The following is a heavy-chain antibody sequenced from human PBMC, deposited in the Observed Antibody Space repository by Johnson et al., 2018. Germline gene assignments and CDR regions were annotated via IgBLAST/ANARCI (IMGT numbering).Heavy chain of an antibody. J-gene: IGHJ6*02. Sequence: QVQLVQSGAEVKKPGSSVKVSCKASGGPFSSYAISWVRQAPGQGLEWMGGIIPIFETVNYAQKFQGRATITADESTSPAYREMRSVIFEDTAVYYCARDPLDSSWYYSYGRNVWGQGTTVTVSS. CDR2: IIPIFETV. V-gene: IGHV1-69*01. D-gene: IGHD6-13*01. CDR1: GGPFSSYA. CDR3: ARDPLDSSWYYSYGRNV.